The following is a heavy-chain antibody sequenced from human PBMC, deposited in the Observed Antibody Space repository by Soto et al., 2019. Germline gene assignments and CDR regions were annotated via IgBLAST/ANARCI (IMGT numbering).Heavy chain of an antibody. V-gene: IGHV4-39*01. CDR3: ARLKSCSSTSCYEGYNWFDP. D-gene: IGHD2-2*01. Sequence: SETLSLTCTVSGGSISSSSYYWGWIRQPPGKGLEWIGSIYYSGSTYYNPSLKSRVTISVDTSKNQFSLKLSSVTAADTAVYYCARLKSCSSTSCYEGYNWFDPWGQGTLVTVSS. J-gene: IGHJ5*02. CDR2: IYYSGST. CDR1: GGSISSSSYY.